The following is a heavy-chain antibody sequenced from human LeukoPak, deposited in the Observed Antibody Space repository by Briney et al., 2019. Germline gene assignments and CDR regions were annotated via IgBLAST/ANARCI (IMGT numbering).Heavy chain of an antibody. J-gene: IGHJ4*02. Sequence: GASVKVSCKASGYTFTGYYMHWVRQAPGQGLEWMEWINPNSGGTNYAQKFQGRVTMTRDTSISTAYMELSRLRSDDTAVYYCARVPSKYPTKGDYWGQGTLVTVSS. D-gene: IGHD6-6*01. CDR3: ARVPSKYPTKGDY. CDR2: INPNSGGT. V-gene: IGHV1-2*02. CDR1: GYTFTGYY.